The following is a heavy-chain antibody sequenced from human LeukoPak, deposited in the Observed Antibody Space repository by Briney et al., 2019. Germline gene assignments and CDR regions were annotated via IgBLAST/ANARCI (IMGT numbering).Heavy chain of an antibody. J-gene: IGHJ4*02. V-gene: IGHV3-7*01. CDR2: IKEDGNEK. CDR3: VRTRYGDFDY. CDR1: GFTFSSYW. D-gene: IGHD4-17*01. Sequence: GGSLRLSCAASGFTFSSYWMTWVRQAPGKGLEWVANIKEDGNEKYYVDSVKGRFTTSRDNAKNSLYLQMNSLGAEDTAIYYCVRTRYGDFDYWGQGTLVTVSS.